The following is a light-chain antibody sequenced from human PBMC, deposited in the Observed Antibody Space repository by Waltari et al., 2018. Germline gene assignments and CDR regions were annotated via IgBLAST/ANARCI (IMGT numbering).Light chain of an antibody. V-gene: IGLV2-11*01. CDR2: DVT. J-gene: IGLJ3*02. CDR3: CSYAGNYMLM. CDR1: NTDVGRYVF. Sequence: QSALTQPRSVSGSLGQSVTIPCTGTNTDVGRYVFVSSYQQHAHEGPKLLIDDVTKRPSVGPDGFAASKSVNTASLTISGLQADDEADYFGCSYAGNYMLMFGGGTKGTVL.